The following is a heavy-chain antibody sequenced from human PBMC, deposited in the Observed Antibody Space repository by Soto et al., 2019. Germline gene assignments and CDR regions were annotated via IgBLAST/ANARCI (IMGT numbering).Heavy chain of an antibody. CDR3: ARNADDYAEYFQH. D-gene: IGHD4-17*01. Sequence: QVQLQQWGAGLLKPSETLSLTCAVYGGSFSGYYWSWIRQPPGKGLEWIGEINHSGSTNYNPSLKSRVTISVDTSKNQFSLKLNSVTAADTAVYYCARNADDYAEYFQHWGQGTLVTVSS. J-gene: IGHJ1*01. V-gene: IGHV4-34*01. CDR1: GGSFSGYY. CDR2: INHSGST.